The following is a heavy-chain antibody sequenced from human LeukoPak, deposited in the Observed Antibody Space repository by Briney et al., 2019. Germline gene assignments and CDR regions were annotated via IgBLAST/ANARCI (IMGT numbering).Heavy chain of an antibody. Sequence: ASVTVSCKASGYTFTSYDINWVRQATGQGLEWMGWMNPNSGNTGYAQKFQGRVTMTRNTSISTAYMELSSLRSEDTAVYYCARGPVGDGYKPPWGQGTLVTVSS. D-gene: IGHD5-24*01. J-gene: IGHJ5*02. CDR1: GYTFTSYD. CDR3: ARGPVGDGYKPP. CDR2: MNPNSGNT. V-gene: IGHV1-8*01.